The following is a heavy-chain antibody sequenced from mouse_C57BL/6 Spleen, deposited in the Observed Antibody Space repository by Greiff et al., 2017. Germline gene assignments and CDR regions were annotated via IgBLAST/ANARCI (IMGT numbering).Heavy chain of an antibody. J-gene: IGHJ4*01. CDR1: GFTFSSYS. Sequence: EVQVLQSGGGLVKPGGSLKLSCAASGFTFSSYSMSWVRQTPEQRLEWVATISGGGGNTYYPDSVKGRFTISRDNAKNTLYLQMSSLRSEDTAVYDGGRQVLITIGHYARDYWGQGTSVTVSS. D-gene: IGHD2-4*01. V-gene: IGHV5-9*04. CDR2: ISGGGGNT. CDR3: GRQVLITIGHYARDY.